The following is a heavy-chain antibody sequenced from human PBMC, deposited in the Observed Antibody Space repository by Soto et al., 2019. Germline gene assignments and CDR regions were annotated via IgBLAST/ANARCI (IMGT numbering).Heavy chain of an antibody. CDR1: GFTFSSYA. D-gene: IGHD6-19*01. J-gene: IGHJ5*02. CDR3: AREGEQWLAEHNWFDP. CDR2: ISYDGSNK. V-gene: IGHV3-30-3*01. Sequence: QVQLVESGGGVVQPGRSLRLSCAASGFTFSSYAMHWVRQAPGKGLEWVAVISYDGSNKYYADSVKGRFTISRDNSKNTVYLQMNSLRAEDTAVYYCAREGEQWLAEHNWFDPWGQGTLVTVSS.